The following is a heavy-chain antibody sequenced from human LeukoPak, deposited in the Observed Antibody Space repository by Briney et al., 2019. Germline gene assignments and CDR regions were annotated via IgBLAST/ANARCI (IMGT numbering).Heavy chain of an antibody. CDR3: ARLGETYYYASRNFYKASTGFDL. CDR1: GGSISNNDYC. Sequence: KPSETLSLTCGVSGGSISNNDYCWAWIRQPPGEGLEWIGCILYSGITYYNPSIKSRITISIDTSKNQFSLRLTSVTAADTAVYYCARLGETYYYASRNFYKASTGFDLWGQGTKVTVSS. CDR2: ILYSGIT. V-gene: IGHV4-39*01. J-gene: IGHJ3*01. D-gene: IGHD3-10*01.